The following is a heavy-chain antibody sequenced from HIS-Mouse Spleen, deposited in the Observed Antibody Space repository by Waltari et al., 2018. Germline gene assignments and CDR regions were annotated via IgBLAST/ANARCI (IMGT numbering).Heavy chain of an antibody. CDR1: GFTFSSYG. CDR2: ISSSSSTI. Sequence: EVQLVESGGGLVQPGGSLRLSCAASGFTFSSYGINWVRQAPGKGLEWVSYISSSSSTIYYADSVKGRFTISRDNAKNSLYLQMNSLRAEDTVVYYCARDLGNWFDPWGQGTLVTVSS. CDR3: ARDLGNWFDP. J-gene: IGHJ5*02. V-gene: IGHV3-48*01.